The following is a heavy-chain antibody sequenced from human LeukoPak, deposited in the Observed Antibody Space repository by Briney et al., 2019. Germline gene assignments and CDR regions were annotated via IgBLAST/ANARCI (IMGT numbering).Heavy chain of an antibody. J-gene: IGHJ6*03. V-gene: IGHV3-23*01. CDR3: AKFGGQSSGSFYYYYYYMDV. CDR1: GFTFSSYA. D-gene: IGHD3-10*01. Sequence: PGGSLRLSCAASGFTFSSYAMSWVRQAPGKGLEWVSAISGSGGSTYYADSVKGRFTISRDNSKNTLYLQMNSLRAEDTAVYYCAKFGGQSSGSFYYYYYYMDVWGKGTTVTISS. CDR2: ISGSGGST.